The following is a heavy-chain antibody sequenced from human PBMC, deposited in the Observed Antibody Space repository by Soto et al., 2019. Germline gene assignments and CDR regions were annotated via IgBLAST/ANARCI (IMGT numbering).Heavy chain of an antibody. D-gene: IGHD3-22*01. CDR2: IYYSGST. CDR3: ARHTYYYDSSGYYPLGYYFDY. J-gene: IGHJ4*02. V-gene: IGHV4-59*01. Sequence: PLETLCLPWTVSGGSISCYYWGWLRQPPRKGLEWIGYIYYSGSTNYNPSLKSRVTISVDTSKNQFSLKLSSVTAADTAVYYCARHTYYYDSSGYYPLGYYFDYWGQGTLVTVSS. CDR1: GGSISCYY.